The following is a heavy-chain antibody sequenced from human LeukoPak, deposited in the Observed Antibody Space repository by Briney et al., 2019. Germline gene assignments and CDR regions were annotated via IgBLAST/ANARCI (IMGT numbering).Heavy chain of an antibody. CDR1: GFTFSSYW. V-gene: IGHV3-74*01. J-gene: IGHJ4*02. CDR2: INSDGSST. D-gene: IGHD6-13*01. CDR3: ARDRRYSSSWLAMDY. Sequence: GGSLRLSCAASGFTFSSYWMHWVRKAPGKGLGWVSRINSDGSSTSYADSVKGRFTISRDNAKNTLYLQMNSLRAEDTAVYYCARDRRYSSSWLAMDYWGQGTLVTVSS.